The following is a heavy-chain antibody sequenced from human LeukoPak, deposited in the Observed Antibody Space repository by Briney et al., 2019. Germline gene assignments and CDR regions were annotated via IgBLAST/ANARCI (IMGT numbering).Heavy chain of an antibody. CDR2: IYTGGAT. J-gene: IGHJ6*03. D-gene: IGHD3-10*01. Sequence: PGGSLRLSCAASGFIVSSDYMTWVRQAPGKGLEWVSLIYTGGATYYADSVKGRFTISRDNSKNTLYLQMNSLTADDTAVYLCARGLGSGTYTDYYMDVWGKGTTVTVSS. V-gene: IGHV3-53*01. CDR1: GFIVSSDY. CDR3: ARGLGSGTYTDYYMDV.